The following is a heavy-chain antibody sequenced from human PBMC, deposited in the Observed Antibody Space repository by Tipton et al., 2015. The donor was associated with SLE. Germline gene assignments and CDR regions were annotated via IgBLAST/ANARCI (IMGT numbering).Heavy chain of an antibody. CDR2: IKQDGSVK. D-gene: IGHD3-3*01. V-gene: IGHV3-7*01. Sequence: VQLVQSGGGLVQPGGSLRLSCAASGFTFSTYWMSWVRQAPGKGLEWVANIKQDGSVKQYVGSVKGRLTISRDNARNALFLQMNSLRAEDTAVYYCVRDPDYDLLSGQGFDPWGQGTLVTVSS. J-gene: IGHJ5*02. CDR3: VRDPDYDLLSGQGFDP. CDR1: GFTFSTYW.